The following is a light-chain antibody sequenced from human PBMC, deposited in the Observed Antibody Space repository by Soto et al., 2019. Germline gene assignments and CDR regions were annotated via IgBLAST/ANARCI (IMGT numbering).Light chain of an antibody. J-gene: IGLJ1*01. CDR2: DVS. V-gene: IGLV2-11*01. CDR3: CSYAGRDTLYV. CDR1: STDVGGYNY. Sequence: QSVLTQPRSVSGSPGQSVTISCTGTSTDVGGYNYVSWYQQHPGKVTKLILYDVSKRPSGVPDRFSGSKSGNTASLTISGFQAEDEADYSCCSYAGRDTLYVFGSGTKVTVL.